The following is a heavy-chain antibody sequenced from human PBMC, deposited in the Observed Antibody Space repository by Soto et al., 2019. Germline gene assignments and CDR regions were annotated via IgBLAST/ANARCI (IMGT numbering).Heavy chain of an antibody. D-gene: IGHD1-7*01. J-gene: IGHJ4*02. CDR1: GGSFTSNNW. CDR3: ASRDPGTSVDY. Sequence: SETLSLTCAVSGGSFTSNNWWTWFRQPPGQGLEWIGEIYRTGSTNYNPSLKSRVTISLDKSENQFSLKVTSLTAADTAVYYCASRDPGTSVDYWGQGTLVTVSS. V-gene: IGHV4-4*02. CDR2: IYRTGST.